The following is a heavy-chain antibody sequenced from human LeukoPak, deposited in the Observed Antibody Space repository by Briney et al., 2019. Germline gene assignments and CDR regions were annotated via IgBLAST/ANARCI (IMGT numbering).Heavy chain of an antibody. CDR3: AREGTEGFDY. V-gene: IGHV1-69*05. Sequence: SVKVSCKASGGTFSSYAISWVRQAPGQGLEWMGGIIPIFGTANYAQKFQGRVTMTRDTSTSTVYMELSSLRSEDTAVYYCAREGTEGFDYWGQGTLVTVSS. D-gene: IGHD3-10*01. CDR2: IIPIFGTA. J-gene: IGHJ4*02. CDR1: GGTFSSYA.